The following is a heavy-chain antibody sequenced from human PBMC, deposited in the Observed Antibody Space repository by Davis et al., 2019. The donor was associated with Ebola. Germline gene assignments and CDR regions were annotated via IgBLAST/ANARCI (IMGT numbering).Heavy chain of an antibody. CDR2: ISGSGGST. V-gene: IGHV3-23*01. CDR1: GFTFSSYG. D-gene: IGHD6-13*01. Sequence: PGGSLRLSCAASGFTFSSYGMHWVRQAPGKGLEWVSAISGSGGSTYYADSVKGRFTISRDNSKNTLYLQMNSLRSEDTAVYYCARGRGYSSSWPFNWFDPWGQGTLVTVSS. CDR3: ARGRGYSSSWPFNWFDP. J-gene: IGHJ5*02.